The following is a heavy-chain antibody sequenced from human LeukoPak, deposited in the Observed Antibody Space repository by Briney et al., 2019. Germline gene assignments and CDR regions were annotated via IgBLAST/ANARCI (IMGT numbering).Heavy chain of an antibody. CDR3: ARGIPDRPWPGVHYYFDY. CDR2: IIHSGST. V-gene: IGHV4-34*01. Sequence: PSETLSLTCAVYGGSFSVYYWSWIRHSPGKGLEWIGEIIHSGSTNYNPPLKSRVTIPVDTSKNQFSLKLSSVTAADTAVYYCARGIPDRPWPGVHYYFDYWGQGTLVTVSS. D-gene: IGHD7-27*01. J-gene: IGHJ4*02. CDR1: GGSFSVYY.